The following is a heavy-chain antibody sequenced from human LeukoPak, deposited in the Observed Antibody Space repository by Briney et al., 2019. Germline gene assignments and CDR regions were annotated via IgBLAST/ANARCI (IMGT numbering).Heavy chain of an antibody. Sequence: ASVKVSCKASGYIFTSYGINWVRQAPGQGLEWMGWISTDNGNTNYARKFQGRVTMTTDTSTGTASMELRSLRYDDTAVYFCARSFRTYCSGGSCLSFDSWGQGTLVIVSS. CDR1: GYIFTSYG. CDR2: ISTDNGNT. J-gene: IGHJ4*02. CDR3: ARSFRTYCSGGSCLSFDS. V-gene: IGHV1-18*01. D-gene: IGHD2-15*01.